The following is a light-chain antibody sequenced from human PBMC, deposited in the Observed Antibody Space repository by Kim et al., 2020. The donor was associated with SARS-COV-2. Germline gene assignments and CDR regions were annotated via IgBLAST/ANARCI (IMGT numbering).Light chain of an antibody. CDR1: QGIGNY. CDR2: AAS. V-gene: IGKV1-17*03. Sequence: DIQMTQSPSAMSASVGDRVTITCRASQGIGNYFAWFQQKPGKVPKRLIYAASSLQSGVPSRFSGSGFGTEFTLTINSLQPEDSATYYWLQHHSYPVTFGQGTKVEIK. J-gene: IGKJ1*01. CDR3: LQHHSYPVT.